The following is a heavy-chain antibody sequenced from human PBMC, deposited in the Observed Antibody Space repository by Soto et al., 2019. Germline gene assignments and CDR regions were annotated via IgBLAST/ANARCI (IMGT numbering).Heavy chain of an antibody. V-gene: IGHV3-7*03. Sequence: EVQLVESGGGLVQPGGSLRLSCAVSGFIFNDYWMTWVRQAPGKGLEWVATISPEGSEKYYADSLKGRFTVSRDNTKKSRYLQMISLRAEDTALYYCVRARIDYWGRGTLISVSS. J-gene: IGHJ4*02. CDR2: ISPEGSEK. CDR1: GFIFNDYW. CDR3: VRARIDY.